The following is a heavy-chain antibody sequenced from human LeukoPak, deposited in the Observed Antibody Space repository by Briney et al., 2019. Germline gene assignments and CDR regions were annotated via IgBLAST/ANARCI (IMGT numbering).Heavy chain of an antibody. D-gene: IGHD3-3*01. CDR3: ARGQEFGVVIYFDY. CDR1: GGTFSSYA. Sequence: ASVKVSCKASGGTFSSYAISWVRQAPGQGLEWMGGIIPIFGTANYAQKFQGRVTITADESTSTAYMELSSLRSEDTAVYYCARGQEFGVVIYFDYWGQGTLVTVSS. CDR2: IIPIFGTA. J-gene: IGHJ4*02. V-gene: IGHV1-69*13.